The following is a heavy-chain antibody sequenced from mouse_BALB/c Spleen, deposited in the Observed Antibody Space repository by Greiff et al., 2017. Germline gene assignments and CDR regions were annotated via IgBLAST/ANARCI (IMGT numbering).Heavy chain of an antibody. J-gene: IGHJ2*01. CDR1: GFNIKDYY. CDR2: IDPENGNT. CDR3: ASGTVVGFDY. V-gene: IGHV14-1*02. Sequence: VQLKESGAELVRPGALVKLSCKASGFNIKDYYMHWVKQRPEQGLEWIGWIDPENGNTIYDPKFQGKASITADTSSNTAYLQLSSLTSEDTAVYYCASGTVVGFDYWGQGTTLTVSS. D-gene: IGHD1-1*01.